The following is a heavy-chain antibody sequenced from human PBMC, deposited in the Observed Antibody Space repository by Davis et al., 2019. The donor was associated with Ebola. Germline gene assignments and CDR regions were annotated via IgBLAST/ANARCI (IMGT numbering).Heavy chain of an antibody. CDR2: IYDQST. V-gene: IGHV3-53*05. Sequence: GESLKISCAASGFTVSSNHMSWVRQAPGKGLEWVSVIYDQSTAYAASVRGRFIISRDKSNNTLYLEMNSRRVDDTAVYYCVSLLHWGQGARVTVSS. CDR1: GFTVSSNH. J-gene: IGHJ4*02. CDR3: VSLLH.